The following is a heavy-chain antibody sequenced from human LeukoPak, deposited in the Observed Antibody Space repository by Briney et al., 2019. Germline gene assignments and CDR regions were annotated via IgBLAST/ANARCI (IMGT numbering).Heavy chain of an antibody. CDR1: GFTFSTYT. J-gene: IGHJ4*02. CDR3: TRAWDWRVSGSGSLYYFDY. Sequence: GGSLRLSCAASGFTFSTYTMNWVRQAPGKGLEWVGFIRCKAYGGTTEYAASVKGRFTISRDDSKSIAYLQMNSLKTEDTAVYYCTRAWDWRVSGSGSLYYFDYWGQGTLVTVSS. D-gene: IGHD3-10*01. V-gene: IGHV3-49*04. CDR2: IRCKAYGGTT.